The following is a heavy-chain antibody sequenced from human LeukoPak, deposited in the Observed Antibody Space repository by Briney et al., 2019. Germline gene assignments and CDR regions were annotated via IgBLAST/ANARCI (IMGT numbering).Heavy chain of an antibody. Sequence: GSLRLSCAASGFTFSSYAMSWVRQAPGKGLEWVSAISGSGGSTYYADSVKGRFTISRDNSKNTPYLQMNSLRAEDTAVYYCAKRVYYDFWSGYSAHNWFDPWGQGTLVTVSS. V-gene: IGHV3-23*01. CDR1: GFTFSSYA. CDR2: ISGSGGST. D-gene: IGHD3-3*01. J-gene: IGHJ5*02. CDR3: AKRVYYDFWSGYSAHNWFDP.